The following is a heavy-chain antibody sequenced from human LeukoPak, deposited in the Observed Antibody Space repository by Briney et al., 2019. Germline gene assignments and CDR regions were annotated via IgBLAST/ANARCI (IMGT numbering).Heavy chain of an antibody. CDR2: IIPIFGTA. J-gene: IGHJ3*02. V-gene: IGHV1-69*05. D-gene: IGHD6-13*01. CDR3: ARAKQQLVPDDAFDI. CDR1: GGTFSSYA. Sequence: SVKVSCKASGGTFSSYAISWVRQAPGQGLEWMGGIIPIFGTANYAQKFQGRVTITTDESTSTAYMELSSLRSEDTAVYYCARAKQQLVPDDAFDIWGQGTMVTVSS.